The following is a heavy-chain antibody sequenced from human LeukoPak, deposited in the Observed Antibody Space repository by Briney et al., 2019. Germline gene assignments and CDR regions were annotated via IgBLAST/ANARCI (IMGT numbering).Heavy chain of an antibody. CDR2: IYASGNT. V-gene: IGHV4-61*02. D-gene: IGHD4-17*01. CDR1: GGSFTSDNYY. J-gene: IGHJ5*02. CDR3: ARDQGYGDYIYDS. Sequence: SQTLSLTCIVSGGSFTSDNYYWSWLRQPAGKGLEWIGRIYASGNTNYNPYLKRRITISVDTSKNQFSLKLTSVTAADTAVYYCARDQGYGDYIYDSWGQGTLVTVSS.